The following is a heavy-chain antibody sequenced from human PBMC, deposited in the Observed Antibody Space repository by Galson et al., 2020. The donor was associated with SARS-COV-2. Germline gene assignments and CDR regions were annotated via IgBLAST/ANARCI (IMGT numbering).Heavy chain of an antibody. D-gene: IGHD5-18*01. J-gene: IGHJ6*02. CDR3: ARGDGVDTAMVRYYYGMDV. CDR2: IYTSGRT. Sequence: SETLSLTCTVSGGYISSGSYYWSWLRQPAGKGLEWIGRIYTSGRTNYNPYLKSRVTISVDTSKNQFSLKLSSVTAADTAVYYCARGDGVDTAMVRYYYGMDVWGQGTTVTVSS. V-gene: IGHV4-61*02. CDR1: GGYISSGSYY.